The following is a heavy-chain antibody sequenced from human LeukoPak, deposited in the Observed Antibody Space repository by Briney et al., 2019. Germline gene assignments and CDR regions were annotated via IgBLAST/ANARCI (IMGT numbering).Heavy chain of an antibody. Sequence: GESLKISCRGSGYSFTYYWLGWVRQMPGKGLEWMGIIYPGDSDIRYSPSFQGQVTISADKSISTAYLQWNSLKASDTAMYYCARNSGTDPYFDYWGQGTLVTVSS. D-gene: IGHD1-26*01. CDR2: IYPGDSDI. V-gene: IGHV5-51*01. J-gene: IGHJ4*02. CDR1: GYSFTYYW. CDR3: ARNSGTDPYFDY.